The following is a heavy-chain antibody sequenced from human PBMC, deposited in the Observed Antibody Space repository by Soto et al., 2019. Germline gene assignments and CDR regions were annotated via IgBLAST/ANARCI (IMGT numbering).Heavy chain of an antibody. J-gene: IGHJ6*02. CDR3: ARDSGYSRNYGMDV. CDR2: IGTAGDT. D-gene: IGHD2-15*01. CDR1: GFTFSSYA. V-gene: IGHV3-13*01. Sequence: GGSLRLSCAASGFTFSSYAMHWVRQAPGKGLEWVSAIGTAGDTYYPGSVKGRFTISRENAKNSLYLQMNSLRAEDTAVYYCARDSGYSRNYGMDVWGQGTTVTVSS.